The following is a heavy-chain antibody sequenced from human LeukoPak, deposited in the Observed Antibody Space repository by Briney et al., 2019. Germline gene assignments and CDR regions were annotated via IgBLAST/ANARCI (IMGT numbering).Heavy chain of an antibody. J-gene: IGHJ6*04. D-gene: IGHD3-10*02. CDR1: GFTFSSYS. V-gene: IGHV3-48*04. Sequence: PGGSLRLSCAASGFTFSSYSMNWVRQAPGKGLEWVSKIITGSTIHYADSVKGRFTISRDDAMNSLYLQMNSLRAEDTAVYYCAELGITMIGGVWGKGTTVTISS. CDR3: AELGITMIGGV. CDR2: IITGSTI.